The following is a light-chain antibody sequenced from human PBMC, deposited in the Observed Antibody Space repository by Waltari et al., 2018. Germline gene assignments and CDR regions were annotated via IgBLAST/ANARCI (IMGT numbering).Light chain of an antibody. V-gene: IGKV3-11*01. CDR1: QSVSSS. Sequence: LSLSPGARATLSCRASQSVSSSLAWYQQKPGQAPRLLIYDASKRATGIPARFSGSGSGTDFTLTIGGLEPEDFAVYYCQQRSDWPFTFGQGTKLEI. J-gene: IGKJ2*01. CDR2: DAS. CDR3: QQRSDWPFT.